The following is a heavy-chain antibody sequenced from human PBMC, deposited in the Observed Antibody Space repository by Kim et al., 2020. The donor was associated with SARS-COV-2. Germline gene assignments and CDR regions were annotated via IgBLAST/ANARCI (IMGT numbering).Heavy chain of an antibody. V-gene: IGHV1-69*13. Sequence: SVKVSCKASGGTFSSYAISWVRQAPGQGLEWMGGIIPIFGTANYAQKFQGRVTITADESTSTAYMELSSLRSEDTAVYYCARDHYPYCGGDCTSSFDYWGQGTLVTVSS. CDR2: IIPIFGTA. CDR3: ARDHYPYCGGDCTSSFDY. J-gene: IGHJ4*02. CDR1: GGTFSSYA. D-gene: IGHD2-21*02.